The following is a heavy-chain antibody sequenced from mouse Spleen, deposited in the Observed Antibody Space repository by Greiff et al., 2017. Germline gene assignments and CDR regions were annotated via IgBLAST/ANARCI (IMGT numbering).Heavy chain of an antibody. CDR1: GYTFTSYW. V-gene: IGHV1-64*01. CDR3: ARWSTMITTRAWFAY. CDR2: IHPNSGST. Sequence: QVQLQQPGAELVKPGASVKLSCKASGYTFTSYWMHWVKQRPGQGLEWIGMIHPNSGSTNYNEKFKSKATLTVDKSSSTAYMQLSSLTSEDSAVYYCARWSTMITTRAWFAYWGQGTLVTVSA. J-gene: IGHJ3*01. D-gene: IGHD2-4*01.